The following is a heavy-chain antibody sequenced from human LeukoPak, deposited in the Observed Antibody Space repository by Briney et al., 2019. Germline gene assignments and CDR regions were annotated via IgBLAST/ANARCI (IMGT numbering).Heavy chain of an antibody. CDR3: ARNIASQRRYYDILTGYKDHDY. CDR2: MNPNSCKT. D-gene: IGHD3-9*01. Sequence: ASVKVSCKASGYTFTSYDINWVRHATGLGHEWVGWMNPNSCKTDYAQKFQGRVNTTRNTSMSTAYMELSSLRSELTAVYYCARNIASQRRYYDILTGYKDHDYWGQGTLVTVTS. CDR1: GYTFTSYD. J-gene: IGHJ4*02. V-gene: IGHV1-8*01.